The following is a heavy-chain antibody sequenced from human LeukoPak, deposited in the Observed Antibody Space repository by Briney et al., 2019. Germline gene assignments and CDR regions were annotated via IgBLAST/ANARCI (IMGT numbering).Heavy chain of an antibody. CDR2: IYYSGST. V-gene: IGHV4-39*07. CDR1: GGSISSSSYY. J-gene: IGHJ6*03. CDR3: ARDLTGGYDFWSGDYYYYYMDV. D-gene: IGHD3-3*01. Sequence: SETLSLTCTVSGGSISSSSYYWGWIRQPPGKGLEWIGSIYYSGSTYYNPSLKSRVTISVDTSKNQFSLKLSSVTAADTAVYYCARDLTGGYDFWSGDYYYYYMDVWGKGTTVTVSS.